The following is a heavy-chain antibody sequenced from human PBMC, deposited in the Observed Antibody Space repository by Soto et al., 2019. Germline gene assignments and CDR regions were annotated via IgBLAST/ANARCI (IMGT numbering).Heavy chain of an antibody. CDR1: GFTFSSYA. J-gene: IGHJ6*02. CDR3: ARDPAYGDYSYYYYGMDV. Sequence: ESGGGVVQPGRSLRLSCAASGFTFSSYAMHWVRQAPGKGLEWVAVISYDGSNKYYADSVKGRFTISRDNSKNTLYLQMNSLRAEDTAVYYCARDPAYGDYSYYYYGMDVWGQGTTVTVPS. CDR2: ISYDGSNK. V-gene: IGHV3-30-3*01. D-gene: IGHD4-17*01.